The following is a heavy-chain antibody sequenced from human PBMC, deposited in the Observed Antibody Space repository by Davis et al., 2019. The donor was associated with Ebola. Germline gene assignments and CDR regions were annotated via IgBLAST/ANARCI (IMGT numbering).Heavy chain of an antibody. D-gene: IGHD3-3*01. CDR3: ARDSGDFWSGYPFDP. CDR1: GFTFTENY. CDR2: IIPILGIA. Sequence: SVKVSCKTSGFTFTENYLHWVRQAPGQGLEWMGRIIPILGIANYAQKFQGRVTITADKSTSTAYMELSSLRSEDTAVYYCARDSGDFWSGYPFDPWGQGTLVTVSS. V-gene: IGHV1-69*04. J-gene: IGHJ5*02.